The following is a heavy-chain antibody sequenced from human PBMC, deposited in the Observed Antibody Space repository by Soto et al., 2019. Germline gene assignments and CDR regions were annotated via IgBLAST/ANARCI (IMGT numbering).Heavy chain of an antibody. CDR2: INHSGST. V-gene: IGHV4-34*01. D-gene: IGHD4-17*01. CDR1: GGSFSGYY. Sequence: QVQLQQWGAGLLKPSETLSLTCAVYGGSFSGYYWSWIRQPPGQGLEWIGEINHSGSTNYNPSLRSRVTISVDTSKNQFSLKRSSVTAADTAVYYCASRPLMTTVTKVNYYYYMDVWGKGTTVTVSS. CDR3: ASRPLMTTVTKVNYYYYMDV. J-gene: IGHJ6*03.